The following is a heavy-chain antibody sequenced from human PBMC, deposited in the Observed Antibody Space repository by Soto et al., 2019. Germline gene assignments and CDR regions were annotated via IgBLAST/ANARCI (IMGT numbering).Heavy chain of an antibody. CDR3: ARLAPGGSGGGGDY. D-gene: IGHD3-16*01. V-gene: IGHV6-1*01. Sequence: SQTLSLTCAISGDSVSSNSAAWNWIRQSPSRGLEWLGRTYYRSKWYDDCAVSVKSRITINPDTSKNQFSLQLKSVTPEDTAVYYCARLAPGGSGGGGDYWGQGSLVTVSS. J-gene: IGHJ4*02. CDR2: TYYRSKWYD. CDR1: GDSVSSNSAA.